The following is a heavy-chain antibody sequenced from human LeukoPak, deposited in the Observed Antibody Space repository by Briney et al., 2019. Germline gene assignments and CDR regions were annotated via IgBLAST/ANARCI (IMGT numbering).Heavy chain of an antibody. CDR2: INPNSGGT. CDR1: GYTFTGSY. J-gene: IGHJ4*02. Sequence: ASVKVSCKASGYTFTGSYMHWVRQAPGQGLEWMGWINPNSGGTNYAQKFQGRVTMTRDTSISTAYMELSRLRSDDTAVYYCARAAKYSSGWYGYWGQGTLVTVSS. D-gene: IGHD6-19*01. CDR3: ARAAKYSSGWYGY. V-gene: IGHV1-2*02.